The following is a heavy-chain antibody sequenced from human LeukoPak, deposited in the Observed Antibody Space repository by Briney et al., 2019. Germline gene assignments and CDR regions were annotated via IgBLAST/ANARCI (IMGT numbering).Heavy chain of an antibody. CDR1: GDSVSSNSVT. V-gene: IGHV6-1*01. CDR3: ARRLTQYDCFDP. Sequence: SQTLSLTSAFSGDSVSSNSVTWNWIRQSPSRGLEWLGRTYYRSTWYNDYAVSVRGRITVNPDTSKNQFSLHLNSVTPEDTAVYYCARRLTQYDCFDPWGQGILVTVSS. D-gene: IGHD2-2*01. J-gene: IGHJ5*02. CDR2: TYYRSTWYN.